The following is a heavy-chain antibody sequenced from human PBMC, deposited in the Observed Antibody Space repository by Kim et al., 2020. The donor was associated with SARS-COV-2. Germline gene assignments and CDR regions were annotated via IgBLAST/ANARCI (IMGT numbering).Heavy chain of an antibody. D-gene: IGHD1-26*01. CDR2: TYYRSKWFS. CDR3: AREATGGLDFFDY. J-gene: IGHJ4*02. Sequence: SQTLSLTCDISGDSVSSNSAAWNWIRQSPSRGLEWLGRTYYRSKWFSDFAVSVESRITINADTSKNQLSLQLNSVIPEDTAVYFCAREATGGLDFFDYWCQGTLVTVSS. V-gene: IGHV6-1*01. CDR1: GDSVSSNSAA.